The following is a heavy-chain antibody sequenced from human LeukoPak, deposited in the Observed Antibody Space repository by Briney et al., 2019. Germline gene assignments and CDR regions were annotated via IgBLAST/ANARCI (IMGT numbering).Heavy chain of an antibody. CDR1: GFTFSSYA. V-gene: IGHV3-23*01. D-gene: IGHD2-2*01. CDR2: ISGSGGST. Sequence: PGGSLRLSCAASGFTFSSYAMSWVRQAPGKGLEWVSAISGSGGSTYYADSVKGRFTISRDNSKNTLYLQMNSLRAEDTAVYYCAKVLGYCSSTSCYSCFDYWGQGTLVTVSS. J-gene: IGHJ4*02. CDR3: AKVLGYCSSTSCYSCFDY.